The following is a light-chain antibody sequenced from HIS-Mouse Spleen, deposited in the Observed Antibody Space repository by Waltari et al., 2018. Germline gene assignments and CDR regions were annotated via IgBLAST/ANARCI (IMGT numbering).Light chain of an antibody. J-gene: IGLJ3*02. CDR1: SSNIGSNY. Sequence: QSVLTQPPSASGTPGQRVTISCSGSSSNIGSNYVYWYQQLPGTAPKLLIYRNNQRPQGVPDRFSGSKSGTLASLAISGLRSEDEADYYCAAWDDSLSGPVFGGGTKLTVL. CDR2: RNN. CDR3: AAWDDSLSGPV. V-gene: IGLV1-47*01.